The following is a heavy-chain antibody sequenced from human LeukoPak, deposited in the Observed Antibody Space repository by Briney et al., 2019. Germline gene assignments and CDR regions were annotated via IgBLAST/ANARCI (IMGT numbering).Heavy chain of an antibody. V-gene: IGHV4-39*01. Sequence: SETLSLTCTVSGGSITTSPNYWGWIRQPPGKGLEWIGCFYYRGSTYYNPSLKSRVTVSADSSKNQFSLKLNSVTAADMAVYYCARHYGPWGQGTLVTVSS. CDR1: GGSITTSPNY. D-gene: IGHD3-10*01. J-gene: IGHJ5*02. CDR3: ARHYGP. CDR2: FYYRGST.